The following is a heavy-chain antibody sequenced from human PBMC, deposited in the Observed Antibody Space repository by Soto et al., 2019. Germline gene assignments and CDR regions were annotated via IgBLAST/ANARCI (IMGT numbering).Heavy chain of an antibody. J-gene: IGHJ4*02. CDR2: IYHGGST. Sequence: QLQLQESGSGLVKPSQTLSLTCAVSGGSISSGGYSWSWIRQPPGKGLEWIGYIYHGGSTYYNPSLKSRVTISVDSSKNQFSLKLSSVTAADTAVYYCARAVVRGVISSEVDYWGQGTLVTVSS. CDR3: ARAVVRGVISSEVDY. D-gene: IGHD3-10*01. V-gene: IGHV4-30-2*01. CDR1: GGSISSGGYS.